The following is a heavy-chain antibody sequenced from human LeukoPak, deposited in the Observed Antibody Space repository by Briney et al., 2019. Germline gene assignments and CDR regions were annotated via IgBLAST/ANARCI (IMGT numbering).Heavy chain of an antibody. CDR2: IYYTGST. Sequence: SETLSLTCTASGGSISSSSYYWGWIRQPPGKGLEWIGNIYYTGSTYYNPSLKSRVTISVDTSKNQFSLKLSSVTAADTAVYYCARRLNYYDSSGYQYYLDYWGQGTLVTVSS. D-gene: IGHD3-22*01. V-gene: IGHV4-39*01. J-gene: IGHJ4*02. CDR3: ARRLNYYDSSGYQYYLDY. CDR1: GGSISSSSYY.